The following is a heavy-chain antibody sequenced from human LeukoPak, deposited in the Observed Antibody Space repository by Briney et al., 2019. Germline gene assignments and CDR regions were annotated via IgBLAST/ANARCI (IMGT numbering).Heavy chain of an antibody. V-gene: IGHV3-23*01. Sequence: GGSLRLSCAASGFTFSSYAMHWVRQAPGKGLEWVSAISGSGGSTYYADSVKGRFTISRDNSKNTLYLQMNSQRAEDTAVYYCAKHPLGYYYDSSGYYDYWGQGTLVTVSS. D-gene: IGHD3-22*01. CDR1: GFTFSSYA. CDR3: AKHPLGYYYDSSGYYDY. J-gene: IGHJ4*02. CDR2: ISGSGGST.